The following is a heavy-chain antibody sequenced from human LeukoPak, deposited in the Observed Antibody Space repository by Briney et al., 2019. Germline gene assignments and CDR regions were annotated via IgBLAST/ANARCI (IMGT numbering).Heavy chain of an antibody. CDR2: ISSSSSTI. V-gene: IGHV3-48*04. J-gene: IGHJ6*02. CDR3: ARLRYYGMDV. CDR1: GFTFSSYS. Sequence: GGSLRLSCAASGFTFSSYSMNWVRQAPGQGLEWVSYISSSSSTIYYADSVKGRFTISRDNAKNSLYLQMNSLRAEDTAVYYCARLRYYGMDVWGQGTTVTVSS.